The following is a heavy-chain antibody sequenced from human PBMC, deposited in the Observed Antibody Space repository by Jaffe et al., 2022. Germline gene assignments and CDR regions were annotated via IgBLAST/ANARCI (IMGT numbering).Heavy chain of an antibody. CDR2: IYTSGST. Sequence: QVQLQESGPGLVKPSQTLSLTCTVSGGSISSGSYYWSWIRQPAGKGLEWIGRIYTSGSTNYNPSLKSRVTISVDTSKNQFSLKLSSVTAADTAVYYCARNYDILTGPRWYYYYYMDVWGKGTTVTVSS. D-gene: IGHD3-9*01. CDR3: ARNYDILTGPRWYYYYYMDV. V-gene: IGHV4-61*02. CDR1: GGSISSGSYY. J-gene: IGHJ6*03.